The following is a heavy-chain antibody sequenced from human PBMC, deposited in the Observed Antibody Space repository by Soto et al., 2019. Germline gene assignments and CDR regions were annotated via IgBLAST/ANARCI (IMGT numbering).Heavy chain of an antibody. V-gene: IGHV4-34*01. D-gene: IGHD3-10*01. CDR2: INHSGIT. J-gene: IGHJ6*02. CDR1: GGSFSGYY. CDR3: ARARSSVPGRRGIGDSGLDV. Sequence: QVQLQQWGAGLLKPSETLSLTCVVNGGSFSGYYWSWIRLPPGKGLEWIGEINHSGITDSNPSLKRRVTTSVDAASNQCSMNLTSVTAADTAGYYCARARSSVPGRRGIGDSGLDVWGQGTTVTVSS.